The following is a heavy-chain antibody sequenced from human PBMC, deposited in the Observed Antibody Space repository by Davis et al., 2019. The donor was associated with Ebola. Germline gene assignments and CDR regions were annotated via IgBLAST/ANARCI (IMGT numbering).Heavy chain of an antibody. Sequence: GESLKISCEGFGYSFTTYWIGWVRQVPGKGLEWMGIIFPHDSHTRYSPPFQGQVTFSADKSINTAYLQWSSLEASDTAMYYCARRGDSGRYWGLDYWGQGTLVTVSS. V-gene: IGHV5-51*01. D-gene: IGHD1-26*01. CDR3: ARRGDSGRYWGLDY. CDR1: GYSFTTYW. J-gene: IGHJ4*02. CDR2: IFPHDSHT.